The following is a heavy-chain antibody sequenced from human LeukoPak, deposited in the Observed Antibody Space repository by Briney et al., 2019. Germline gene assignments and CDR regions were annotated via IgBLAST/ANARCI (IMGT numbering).Heavy chain of an antibody. CDR1: GYTFTYYY. J-gene: IGHJ4*02. V-gene: IGHV1-2*02. CDR3: ARANFLYCSSTTCLFDY. D-gene: IGHD2-2*01. CDR2: SNPNDGDT. Sequence: ASVKVSCKASGYTFTYYYMHWVRQAPGQGVEWMGGSNPNDGDTNYAQKFQGRVTMTRDTSISTAHMEVSRLRSDDTAVYYCARANFLYCSSTTCLFDYWGQGTLVTVSS.